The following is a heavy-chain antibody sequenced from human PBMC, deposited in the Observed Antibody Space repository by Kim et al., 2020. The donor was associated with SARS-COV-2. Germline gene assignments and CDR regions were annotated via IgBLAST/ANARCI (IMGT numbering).Heavy chain of an antibody. CDR3: GRGEIGYCSSTTCSDAFDI. Sequence: ASVKVSCKASGFTFTNYVIHWVRQAPGQRLEWMGWINAGNGNTKYSQKFQGRVTITRDSSASAAYMELSSLRSEDMAIYYCGRGEIGYCSSTTCSDAFDIWGQGTMVTVSS. V-gene: IGHV1-3*01. J-gene: IGHJ3*02. D-gene: IGHD2-2*01. CDR2: INAGNGNT. CDR1: GFTFTNYV.